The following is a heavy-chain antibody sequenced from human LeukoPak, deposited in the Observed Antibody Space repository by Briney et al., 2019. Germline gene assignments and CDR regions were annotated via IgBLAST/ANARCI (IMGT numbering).Heavy chain of an antibody. CDR3: AKGPRAYYGSSGYYYFDY. V-gene: IGHV3-9*01. J-gene: IGHJ4*02. D-gene: IGHD3-22*01. CDR1: GFTFDDYA. Sequence: QAGGSLRLSCAASGFTFDDYAMHWVRQAPGKGLEWVAGISWNSGSIGYADSVKGRFTISRDNAKNSLYLQMNSLRAEDTALYYCAKGPRAYYGSSGYYYFDYWGQGTLVTVSS. CDR2: ISWNSGSI.